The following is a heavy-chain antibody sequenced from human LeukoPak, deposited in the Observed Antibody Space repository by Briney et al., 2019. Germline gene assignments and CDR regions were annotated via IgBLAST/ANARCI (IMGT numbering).Heavy chain of an antibody. CDR1: GGSISSYY. V-gene: IGHV4-4*07. CDR3: ARDWDPWWYFDL. D-gene: IGHD1-26*01. J-gene: IGHJ2*01. CDR2: IYTSGST. Sequence: NPSETLSLTCTVSGGSISSYYWSWIRQPAGKGLEWIGCIYTSGSTNYNPSLKSRVTMSVDTSKNQFSLKLSSVTAADTAVYYCARDWDPWWYFDLWGRGTLVTVSS.